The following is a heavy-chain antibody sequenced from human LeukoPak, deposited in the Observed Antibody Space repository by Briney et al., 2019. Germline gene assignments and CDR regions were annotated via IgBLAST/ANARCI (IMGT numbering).Heavy chain of an antibody. J-gene: IGHJ3*02. D-gene: IGHD6-6*01. CDR3: ARDEVIAARQNGAFDI. CDR1: GYTFTSYG. CDR2: ISAYNGNT. Sequence: ASVKVSCKASGYTFTSYGISWVRQAPGQRLEWMGWISAYNGNTNYAQKLQGRVTMTTDTSTSTAYMELRSLRSDDTAVYYCARDEVIAARQNGAFDIWGQGTMVTVSS. V-gene: IGHV1-18*01.